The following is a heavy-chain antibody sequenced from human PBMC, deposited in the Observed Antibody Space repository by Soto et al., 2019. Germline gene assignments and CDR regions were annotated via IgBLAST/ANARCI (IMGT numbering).Heavy chain of an antibody. V-gene: IGHV3-43D*04. D-gene: IGHD3-22*01. Sequence: EVQLVESGGVVVQPGGSLRLSCAASGFTFDDYAMHWVRQAPGKGLEWVSLISWDDGSTYYADSVKGRFTISRDNSKNSLYLQMNSLRAEDTALYYCAKAGTYYYDSSGYYYTSHFDYWGQGTLVTVSS. CDR1: GFTFDDYA. J-gene: IGHJ4*02. CDR3: AKAGTYYYDSSGYYYTSHFDY. CDR2: ISWDDGST.